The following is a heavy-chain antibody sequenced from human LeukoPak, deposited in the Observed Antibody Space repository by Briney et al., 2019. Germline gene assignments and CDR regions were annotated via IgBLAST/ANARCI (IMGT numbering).Heavy chain of an antibody. J-gene: IGHJ4*02. D-gene: IGHD2/OR15-2a*01. V-gene: IGHV3-30*18. CDR1: GFTFRSYG. CDR3: ANDPPPPYFLY. CDR2: ISYDGGNK. Sequence: GGSLRLSCAASGFTFRSYGRHWVRQAPGKGLEWVAVISYDGGNKYYADSVKGRVTISRDNSKNTLYMQMNRLRAEDTAVYSCANDPPPPYFLYWGQGTLVTVSS.